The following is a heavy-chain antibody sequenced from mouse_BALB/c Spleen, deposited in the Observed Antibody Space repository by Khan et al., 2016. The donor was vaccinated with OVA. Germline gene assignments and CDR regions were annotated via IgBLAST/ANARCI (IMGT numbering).Heavy chain of an antibody. CDR3: GRPPCLSDVLGS. J-gene: IGHJ4*01. V-gene: IGHV9-3-1*01. D-gene: IGHD3-1*01. CDR1: GYTFTNYG. CDR2: INPYTGEP. Sequence: QIQLVQSGPELKKPGATVKISCKASGYTFTNYGMNWVKQAPGQGLKWMGWINPYTGEPTYADDFKGRFAFSLETSASTAYLQIDNLKNDDTATYFWGRPPCLSDVLGSGGQGTSVTVSS.